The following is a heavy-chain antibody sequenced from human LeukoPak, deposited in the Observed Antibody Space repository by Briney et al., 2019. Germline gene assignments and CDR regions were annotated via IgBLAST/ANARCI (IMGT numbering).Heavy chain of an antibody. V-gene: IGHV1-69*04. CDR2: IIPIFGIA. CDR3: ARGPITMIDVGADWFDP. J-gene: IGHJ5*02. Sequence: ASVKVSCKASGGTFSSYAISWVRQAPGQRLEWMGRIIPIFGIANYAQKFQGRVTITADKSTSTAYMELSSLRSEDTAVYYCARGPITMIDVGADWFDPWGQGTLVTVSS. D-gene: IGHD3-22*01. CDR1: GGTFSSYA.